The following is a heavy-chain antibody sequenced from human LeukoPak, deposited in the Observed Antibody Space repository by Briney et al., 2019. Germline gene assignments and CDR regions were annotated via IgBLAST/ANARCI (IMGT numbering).Heavy chain of an antibody. CDR3: ARDLTGSGWYGYFDY. J-gene: IGHJ4*02. Sequence: PGGSLILSCAASGFTFSSYAMHWVRQAPGKGLEWVAVISYDGSNRYYADSVKGRFTISRDNSKNTLYLQMNSLRAEDTAVYYCARDLTGSGWYGYFDYWGQGTLVTVSS. D-gene: IGHD6-19*01. CDR1: GFTFSSYA. CDR2: ISYDGSNR. V-gene: IGHV3-30-3*01.